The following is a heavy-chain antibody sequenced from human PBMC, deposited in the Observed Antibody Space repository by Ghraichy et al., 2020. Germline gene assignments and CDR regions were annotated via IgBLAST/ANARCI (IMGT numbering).Heavy chain of an antibody. V-gene: IGHV1-2*02. CDR3: ARNSYYDFLPCWFDP. J-gene: IGHJ5*02. CDR2: INPNSGGT. D-gene: IGHD3-3*01. CDR1: GYTFTGYY. Sequence: ASVKVSCKASGYTFTGYYMHWVRQAPGQGLEWMGWINPNSGGTNYAQKFQGRVTMTRDTSISTAYMELSRLRSDDTAVYYCARNSYYDFLPCWFDPWGQGTLVTVSS.